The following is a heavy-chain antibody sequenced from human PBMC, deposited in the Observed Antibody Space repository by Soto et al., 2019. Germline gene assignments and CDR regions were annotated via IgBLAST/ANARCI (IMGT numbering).Heavy chain of an antibody. Sequence: QVQLVESGGGVVQPGRSLRLSCAASGFTFSSYAMHWVRQAPGKGLEWVAVISYDGSNKYYADSVKGRFTISRDNSKNTLYLQMNSLRVEDTAVYYCARDGRYSSSWYVSWFDPWGQGTLVTVSS. CDR3: ARDGRYSSSWYVSWFDP. V-gene: IGHV3-30-3*01. D-gene: IGHD6-13*01. CDR2: ISYDGSNK. J-gene: IGHJ5*02. CDR1: GFTFSSYA.